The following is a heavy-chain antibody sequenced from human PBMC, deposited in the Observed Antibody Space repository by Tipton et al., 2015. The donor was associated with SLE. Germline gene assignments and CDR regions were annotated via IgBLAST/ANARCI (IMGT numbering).Heavy chain of an antibody. CDR3: ARDLGSTSLGY. CDR2: IYHSGST. Sequence: TLSLTCAVYGGSFSGYYWSWIRQPPGKGLEWIGEIYHSGSTNYNPSLKSRVTISVDKSKNQFSLKLSSVTAADTAVYYCARDLGSTSLGYWGQGTLVTVSS. V-gene: IGHV4-34*01. J-gene: IGHJ4*02. CDR1: GGSFSGYY. D-gene: IGHD2-2*01.